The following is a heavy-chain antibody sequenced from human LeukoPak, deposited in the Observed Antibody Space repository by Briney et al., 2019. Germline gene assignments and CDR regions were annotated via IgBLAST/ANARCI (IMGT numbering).Heavy chain of an antibody. D-gene: IGHD3/OR15-3a*01. CDR3: AKASTYYDFWRQFDY. Sequence: GGSLRLSCAASGFTFSTYAMSWVRQAPGKGLEWVSAISGSAGTTYYADSVKGRFTVSRDNSKNTLYLQMHSLRAEDTAVYYCAKASTYYDFWRQFDYWGQGTLVTVSS. J-gene: IGHJ4*02. CDR2: ISGSAGTT. V-gene: IGHV3-23*01. CDR1: GFTFSTYA.